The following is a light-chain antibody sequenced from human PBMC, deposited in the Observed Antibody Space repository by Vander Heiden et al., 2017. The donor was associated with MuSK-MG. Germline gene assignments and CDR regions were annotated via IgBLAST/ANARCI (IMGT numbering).Light chain of an antibody. Sequence: DIVMTQSPDSLAVSLGERATINCKSSQSVLHSSDNKNYFAWYQQKPGQPPRLLIYWASTRESGVPDRFSGSGSGTDFTLTISRLQAEDVAVYYCQQDYSTPRTFGQGTKVEIK. CDR1: QSVLHSSDNKNY. V-gene: IGKV4-1*01. CDR2: WAS. J-gene: IGKJ1*01. CDR3: QQDYSTPRT.